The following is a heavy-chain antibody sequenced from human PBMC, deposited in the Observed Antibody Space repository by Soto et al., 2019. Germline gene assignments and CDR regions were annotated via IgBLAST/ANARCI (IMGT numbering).Heavy chain of an antibody. V-gene: IGHV4-59*01. Sequence: QVQLQESGPGLVKPSETLSLTCTVSGGSISSYYWSWIRQPPGKGLEWIGYIYYSGSTNYNPSLKSRVTKSVDTSKNLFSLKLSSVNAADTAVYYCARQMIGATISIYYYGMDVWGQGTTVTVSS. J-gene: IGHJ6*02. D-gene: IGHD5-12*01. CDR3: ARQMIGATISIYYYGMDV. CDR1: GGSISSYY. CDR2: IYYSGST.